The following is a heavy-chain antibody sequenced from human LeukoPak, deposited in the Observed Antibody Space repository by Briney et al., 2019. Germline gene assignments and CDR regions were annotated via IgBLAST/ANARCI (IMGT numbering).Heavy chain of an antibody. V-gene: IGHV1-69*05. Sequence: GASVKVSCKASGGTFSSYAISWVRQAPGQGLGWMGGIIPIFGTANYAQKFQGRVTITTDESTSTAYMELSSLRSEDTAVYYCASGEYSSGWYWTDYWGQGTLVTVSS. J-gene: IGHJ4*02. CDR3: ASGEYSSGWYWTDY. CDR2: IIPIFGTA. D-gene: IGHD6-19*01. CDR1: GGTFSSYA.